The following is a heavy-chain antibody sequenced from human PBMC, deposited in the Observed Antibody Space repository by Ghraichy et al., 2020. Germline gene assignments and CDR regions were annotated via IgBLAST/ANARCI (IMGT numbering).Heavy chain of an antibody. J-gene: IGHJ4*02. V-gene: IGHV3-30*02. D-gene: IGHD1-26*01. CDR3: AKDDDGN. CDR1: GFTFSSYG. Sequence: GGSLRLSCAASGFTFSSYGMHWVRQAPAKGPEWVAFIPYDGTNKYYADSVKGRFSISRDISKNTLYLQMNSLTTEDTAVYYCAKDDDGNWGQGTLVTVAS. CDR2: IPYDGTNK.